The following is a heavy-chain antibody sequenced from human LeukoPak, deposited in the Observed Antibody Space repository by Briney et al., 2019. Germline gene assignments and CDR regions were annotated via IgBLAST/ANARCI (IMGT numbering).Heavy chain of an antibody. CDR1: GGSFSGYY. Sequence: PSETLSLTCAVYGGSFSGYYWSWIRQPPGKGLEWIGEINHSGSTNYNPSLKSRVAISVDTSKNQFSLKLSSVTAADTAVYYCARAYYSSSGDPWGQGTLVTVSS. CDR2: INHSGST. V-gene: IGHV4-34*01. CDR3: ARAYYSSSGDP. D-gene: IGHD6-6*01. J-gene: IGHJ5*02.